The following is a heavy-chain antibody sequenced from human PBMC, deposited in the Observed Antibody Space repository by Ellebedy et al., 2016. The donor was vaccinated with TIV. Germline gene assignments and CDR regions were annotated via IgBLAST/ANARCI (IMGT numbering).Heavy chain of an antibody. D-gene: IGHD3-10*01. J-gene: IGHJ6*02. CDR3: ARLGRGSGPYYYYGMDV. V-gene: IGHV3-74*01. CDR2: IYSDGSST. Sequence: GGSLRLSCAASGFTFSSYWMHWVRQAPGKGLVWVSRIYSDGSSTSYAASVKGRFTISRDNAKNTLYLQMNSLRAEDTAVYYCARLGRGSGPYYYYGMDVWGQGTTVTVSS. CDR1: GFTFSSYW.